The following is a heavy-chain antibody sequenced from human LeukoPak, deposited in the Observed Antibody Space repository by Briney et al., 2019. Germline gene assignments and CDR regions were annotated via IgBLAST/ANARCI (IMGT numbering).Heavy chain of an antibody. CDR2: IKQDGSEK. D-gene: IGHD2-2*01. J-gene: IGHJ3*02. CDR3: ARGYCSSTNCYAGAFDI. Sequence: PGVSLRLSCAASGFTFSSYWMSWVRQAPGKGLEWVANIKQDGSEKYYVDSVKGRFTISRDNAKNSLYLQMNSLRAEDTAVYYCARGYCSSTNCYAGAFDIWGQGTMVTVSS. V-gene: IGHV3-7*04. CDR1: GFTFSSYW.